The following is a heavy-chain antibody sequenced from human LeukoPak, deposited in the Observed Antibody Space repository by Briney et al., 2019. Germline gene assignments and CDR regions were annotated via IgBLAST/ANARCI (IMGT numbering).Heavy chain of an antibody. D-gene: IGHD6-19*01. V-gene: IGHV3-53*01. CDR3: ARPPQGYSSGWYYFDY. Sequence: GGSLRLSCAASGFTVSSNYMSWVRQAPGKGLEWVSVIYSGGSTYYADSVNGRFTISRDNSKNTLYLQMNSLRAEDTAVYYCARPPQGYSSGWYYFDYWGQGTLVTVSS. J-gene: IGHJ4*02. CDR2: IYSGGST. CDR1: GFTVSSNY.